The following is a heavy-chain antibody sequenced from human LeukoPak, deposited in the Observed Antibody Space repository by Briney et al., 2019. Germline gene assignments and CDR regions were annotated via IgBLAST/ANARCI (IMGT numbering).Heavy chain of an antibody. J-gene: IGHJ4*02. D-gene: IGHD6-13*01. CDR3: VRDGRGIAATGIDY. V-gene: IGHV3-21*01. CDR2: ISSSSSYI. Sequence: PGGSLRLSCAASGFTFRSYSMNWVRQAPGKGLEWVSSISSSSSYIYYADSVKGRFTISRDNAKNSLYLQMNSLRAEDTAVYYCVRDGRGIAATGIDYWGQGTLVTVSS. CDR1: GFTFRSYS.